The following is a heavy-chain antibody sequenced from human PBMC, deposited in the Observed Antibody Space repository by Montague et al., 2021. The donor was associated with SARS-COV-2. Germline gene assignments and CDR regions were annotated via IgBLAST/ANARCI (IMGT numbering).Heavy chain of an antibody. CDR2: ISGDGGKT. CDR1: GFTFDDYV. D-gene: IGHD3-22*01. CDR3: AKGTYFYDSSGYYPESHYSYVDGMDV. V-gene: IGHV3-43*02. Sequence: SLRLSCAASGFTFDDYVMYWVHQPPGKGLEWVSLISGDGGKTYYADSVKGRFTTSRDNGKNSLYLQMNSLGTEDTALYHCAKGTYFYDSSGYYPESHYSYVDGMDVWGQGTTVTVSS. J-gene: IGHJ6*02.